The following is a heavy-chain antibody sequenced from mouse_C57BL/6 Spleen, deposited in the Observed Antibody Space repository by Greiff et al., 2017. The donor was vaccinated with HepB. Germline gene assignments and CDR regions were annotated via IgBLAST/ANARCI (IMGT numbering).Heavy chain of an antibody. CDR3: ARRGTWNFDV. Sequence: QVQLQQSGPELVKPGASVKISCKASGYAFSSSWMNWVKQRPGKGLEWIGRIYPGDGDTNYNGKFKGKATLTADKSSSTAYMQLSSLTSEDSAVYFCARRGTWNFDVWGTGTTVTVSS. CDR2: IYPGDGDT. J-gene: IGHJ1*03. V-gene: IGHV1-82*01. CDR1: GYAFSSSW. D-gene: IGHD3-3*01.